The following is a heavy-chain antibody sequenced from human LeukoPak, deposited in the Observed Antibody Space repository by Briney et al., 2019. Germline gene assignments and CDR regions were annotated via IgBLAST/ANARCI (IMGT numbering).Heavy chain of an antibody. J-gene: IGHJ3*02. V-gene: IGHV1-69*04. CDR1: GGTFSSYA. CDR3: ARDYYGSSGYISTDAFDI. Sequence: GSSVKVSCKASGGTFSSYAISWVRQAPGQGLEWMGRIIPILGIANYAQKFQGRVTITADKSTSTAYMELSSLRSEDTAVYYCARDYYGSSGYISTDAFDIWGQGTMVTVSS. CDR2: IIPILGIA. D-gene: IGHD3-22*01.